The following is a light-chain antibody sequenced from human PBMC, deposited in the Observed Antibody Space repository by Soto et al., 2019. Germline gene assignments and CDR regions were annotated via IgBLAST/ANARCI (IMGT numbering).Light chain of an antibody. CDR3: QQYNSYLLT. V-gene: IGKV1-5*01. J-gene: IGKJ3*01. Sequence: DIQMTQSPSTLSASVGDRVTITCRASQTISRYLAWYQQKPGKAPNLLIYDASSLESGVPSRFSGSGFGTEFTLTISSLQPDDFATYYCQQYNSYLLTFGRGTTVDIK. CDR2: DAS. CDR1: QTISRY.